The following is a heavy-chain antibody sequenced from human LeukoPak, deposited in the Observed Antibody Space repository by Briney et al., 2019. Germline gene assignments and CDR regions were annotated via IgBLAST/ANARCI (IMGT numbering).Heavy chain of an antibody. J-gene: IGHJ5*02. CDR2: ISTGSRTI. V-gene: IGHV3-48*01. Sequence: PGGSLRLSCAASGFTFSSYAMSWVRQAPGKGLEWVSYISTGSRTIYYADSVKGRFTISRDNAKNSLYLQMNSLRAEDTAIYYCARGPPLFDPWGQGTLVTVSS. CDR1: GFTFSSYA. CDR3: ARGPPLFDP.